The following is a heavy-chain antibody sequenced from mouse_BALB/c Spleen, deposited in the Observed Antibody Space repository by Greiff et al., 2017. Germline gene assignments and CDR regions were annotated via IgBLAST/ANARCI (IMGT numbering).Heavy chain of an antibody. V-gene: IGHV5-4*02. D-gene: IGHD2-2*01. CDR1: GFTFSDYY. J-gene: IGHJ1*01. Sequence: EVQRVESGGGLVKPGGSLKLSCAASGFTFSDYYMYWVRQTPEKRLEWVATISDGGSYTYYPDSVKGRFTISRDNAKNNLYLQMSSLKSEDTAMYYCARGWLRSYWYFDVWGAGTTVTVSS. CDR3: ARGWLRSYWYFDV. CDR2: ISDGGSYT.